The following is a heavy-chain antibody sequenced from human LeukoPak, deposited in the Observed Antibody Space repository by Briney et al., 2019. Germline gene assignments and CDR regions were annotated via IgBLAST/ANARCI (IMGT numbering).Heavy chain of an antibody. V-gene: IGHV4-59*01. D-gene: IGHD3-22*01. CDR2: IYYSGST. J-gene: IGHJ4*02. CDR3: ASYSYYYDSSGYFDY. CDR1: GGSISSYY. Sequence: SETLSLTCAVSGGSISSYYWSWIRQPPGKGLEWIGYIYYSGSTNYNPSLKSRVTISVDTSKNQFSLKLSSVTAADTAVYYCASYSYYYDSSGYFDYWGQGTLVTVSS.